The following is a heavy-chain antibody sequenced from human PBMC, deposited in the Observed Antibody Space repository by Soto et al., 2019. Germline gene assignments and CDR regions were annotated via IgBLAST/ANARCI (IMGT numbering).Heavy chain of an antibody. V-gene: IGHV1-8*01. D-gene: IGHD2-2*02. Sequence: GASVKVSCKASGYTFTSYDINWVRQATGQGLEWMGWMNPNSGNTGYAQKFQGRVTMTRNTSISTAYMELSSLRSEDTAVYYCATPGIGYCSSTSCYKIPGYYYGMDVWGQGTTVTVSS. CDR2: MNPNSGNT. J-gene: IGHJ6*02. CDR1: GYTFTSYD. CDR3: ATPGIGYCSSTSCYKIPGYYYGMDV.